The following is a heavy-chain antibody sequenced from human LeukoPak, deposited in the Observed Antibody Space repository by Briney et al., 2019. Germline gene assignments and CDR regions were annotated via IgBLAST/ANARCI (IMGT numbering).Heavy chain of an antibody. D-gene: IGHD2-21*02. CDR1: GFTFSGYA. Sequence: LTGRSLRLSCAASGFTFSGYAMHWVRQAPGKGLEWVAVISYDGSNKYYADSVKGRFTISRDNSKNTLYLQMNSLRAEDTAVYYCARSRVTADFDYWGQGTLVTVSS. CDR3: ARSRVTADFDY. CDR2: ISYDGSNK. V-gene: IGHV3-30*04. J-gene: IGHJ4*02.